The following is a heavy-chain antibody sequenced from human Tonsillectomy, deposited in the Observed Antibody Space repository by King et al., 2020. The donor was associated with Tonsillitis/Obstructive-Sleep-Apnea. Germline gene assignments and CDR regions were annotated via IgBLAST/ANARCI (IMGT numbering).Heavy chain of an antibody. Sequence: VQLQQWGAGLLKPSETLSLTCAVYGGSFSGYFWNWIRQPPGKGLGWIGEIDHSGGTNYNPSLKSRVTISVDTSKNQFSLKLSYVTAADTAVYFCAREHSSSLDYWGQGTLVTVSS. CDR3: AREHSSSLDY. V-gene: IGHV4-34*01. J-gene: IGHJ4*02. CDR2: IDHSGGT. D-gene: IGHD6-13*01. CDR1: GGSFSGYF.